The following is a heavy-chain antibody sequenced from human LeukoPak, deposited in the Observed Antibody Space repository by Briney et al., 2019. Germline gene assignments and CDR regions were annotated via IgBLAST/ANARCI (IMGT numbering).Heavy chain of an antibody. D-gene: IGHD6-19*01. J-gene: IGHJ4*02. CDR3: ARVGSSGWVGNFDY. CDR1: GGSFSGYY. CDR2: IYYSGST. Sequence: SETLSLTCAVYGGSFSGYYWSWIRQPPGKGLEWIGSIYYSGSTYYNPSLKSRVTISVDTSKNQFSLKLSSVTAADTAVYYCARVGSSGWVGNFDYWGQGTLVTVSS. V-gene: IGHV4-34*01.